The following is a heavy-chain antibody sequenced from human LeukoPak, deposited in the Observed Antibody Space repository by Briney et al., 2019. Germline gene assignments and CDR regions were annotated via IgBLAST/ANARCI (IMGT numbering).Heavy chain of an antibody. CDR3: ARGRYSSGWYGGYSQH. J-gene: IGHJ1*01. Sequence: SETLSLTCAVYGGSFRGYFWTWIRQPPGKGLEWIGEINHSGDTDHHPSLKSRVTMSIDMSKNQFSLNLTSVTAADTAVYYCARGRYSSGWYGGYSQHWGQGALVIVSS. CDR1: GGSFRGYF. D-gene: IGHD6-19*01. CDR2: INHSGDT. V-gene: IGHV4-34*01.